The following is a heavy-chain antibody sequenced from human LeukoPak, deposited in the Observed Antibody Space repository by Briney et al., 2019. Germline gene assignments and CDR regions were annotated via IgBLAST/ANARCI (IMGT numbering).Heavy chain of an antibody. CDR2: INHSGST. Sequence: PSETLSFTCAVYGGSFSGYYWSWIRQPPGKGLEWIGEINHSGSTNYNPSLKSRVTISVDTSKNQFSLKLSSVTAADTAVYYCASRDTATGLDWGQGTLVTVSS. CDR1: GGSFSGYY. CDR3: ASRDTATGLD. J-gene: IGHJ4*02. V-gene: IGHV4-34*01. D-gene: IGHD5-18*01.